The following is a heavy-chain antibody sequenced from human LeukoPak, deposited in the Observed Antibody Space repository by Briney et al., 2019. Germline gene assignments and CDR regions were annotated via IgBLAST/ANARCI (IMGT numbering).Heavy chain of an antibody. J-gene: IGHJ5*02. CDR3: ARRGDFIAAAGTNNWFDP. D-gene: IGHD6-13*01. V-gene: IGHV4-34*01. Sequence: SETLSLTCAVYGGSFSGYYWSWIRQPPGKGLEWIGEINHSGSTNYNPSLKSRVTISVDTSKNQFSLKLSSVTAADTAVYYCARRGDFIAAAGTNNWFDPWGQGTLVTVSS. CDR2: INHSGST. CDR1: GGSFSGYY.